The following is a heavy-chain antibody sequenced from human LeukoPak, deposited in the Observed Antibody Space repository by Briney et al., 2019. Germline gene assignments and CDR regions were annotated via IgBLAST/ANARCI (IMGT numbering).Heavy chain of an antibody. V-gene: IGHV5-51*01. CDR1: GYSFTSYW. D-gene: IGHD6-19*01. J-gene: IGHJ4*02. CDR2: ISPGDSDT. Sequence: GSLKISFKGSGYSFTSYWIGWVRQMPGKGLEWMGIISPGDSDTRYSPSFQGQVSISADKSISTAYLQWSSVKASDTAMYYCARLRSGWDFDYWGQGSLVTVSS. CDR3: ARLRSGWDFDY.